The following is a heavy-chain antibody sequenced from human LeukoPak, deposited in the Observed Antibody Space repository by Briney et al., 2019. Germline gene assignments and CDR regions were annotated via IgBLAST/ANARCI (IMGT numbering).Heavy chain of an antibody. Sequence: ASVRVSCKASGYTFTSYYLYWVRQAPGQGLEWMGVINPSGGSTTSAQKFQGRVTMTRDTSTSTVYMELRSLRSEDTAVYYCARGPGPADDGGGYCFDYWGQGTLVTVSS. D-gene: IGHD3-22*01. CDR3: ARGPGPADDGGGYCFDY. CDR2: INPSGGST. V-gene: IGHV1-46*01. J-gene: IGHJ4*02. CDR1: GYTFTSYY.